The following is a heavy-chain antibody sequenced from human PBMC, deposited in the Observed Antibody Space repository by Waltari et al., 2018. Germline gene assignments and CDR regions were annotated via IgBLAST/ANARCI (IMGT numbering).Heavy chain of an antibody. D-gene: IGHD1-26*01. CDR1: GYTFTSYG. CDR2: SSVYNGNT. CDR3: ARGRGGSYGDY. V-gene: IGHV1-18*01. J-gene: IGHJ4*02. Sequence: QVQLVQSGAEVKKPGASVKVSCKASGYTFTSYGISWVRQAPGQGLEWMGWSSVYNGNTNNAQKLRGRVTMTKDTSTSTGYRELRSRRSDDTAVYYCARGRGGSYGDYWGQGTLVTVSS.